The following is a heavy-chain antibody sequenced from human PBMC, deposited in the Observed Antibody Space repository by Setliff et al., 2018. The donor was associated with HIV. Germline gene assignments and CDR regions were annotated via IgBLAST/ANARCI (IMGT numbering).Heavy chain of an antibody. D-gene: IGHD3-10*01. CDR3: ARIPPITMVRGDPFDY. Sequence: GGSLRLSCAASGFTFSSYGMHWVRQTPGKGLEWVAVIWYDGSNENYAGSVKGRFTISRDNSKKTLYLQMNSLRAEDTAVYYCARIPPITMVRGDPFDYWGQGTLVTVAS. CDR2: IWYDGSNE. CDR1: GFTFSSYG. V-gene: IGHV3-33*01. J-gene: IGHJ4*02.